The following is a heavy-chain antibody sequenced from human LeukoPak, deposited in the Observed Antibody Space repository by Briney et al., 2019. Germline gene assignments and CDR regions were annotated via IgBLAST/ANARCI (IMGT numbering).Heavy chain of an antibody. CDR2: INHSGST. J-gene: IGHJ4*02. Sequence: KPSETLSLTCAVYGGSFSGYYWSWIRQPPGKGLEWIGEINHSGSTNYNPSLKSRVTISVDTSKNQFSLKLSSVTAADTAVYYCARGQTWIRSRRGGGLDYWGQGTLVTVSS. CDR3: ARGQTWIRSRRGGGLDY. V-gene: IGHV4-34*01. CDR1: GGSFSGYY. D-gene: IGHD5-18*01.